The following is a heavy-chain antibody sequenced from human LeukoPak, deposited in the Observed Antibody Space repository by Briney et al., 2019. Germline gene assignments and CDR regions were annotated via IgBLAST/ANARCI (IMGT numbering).Heavy chain of an antibody. CDR1: GYTFTSYA. CDR2: INPNSGGT. J-gene: IGHJ5*02. Sequence: ASVKVSCKASGYTFTSYAMHWVRQAPGQGLEWMGWINPNSGGTNYAQKFQGRVTMTRDTSISTAYMELSRLRSDDTAVYYCARDYGNGVCIDPWGQGTLVTVSS. CDR3: ARDYGNGVCIDP. V-gene: IGHV1-2*02. D-gene: IGHD1-1*01.